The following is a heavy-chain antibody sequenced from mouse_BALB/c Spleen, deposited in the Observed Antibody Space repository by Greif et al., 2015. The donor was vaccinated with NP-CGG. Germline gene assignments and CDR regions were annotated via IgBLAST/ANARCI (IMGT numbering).Heavy chain of an antibody. CDR3: ARGGYYVPFDY. CDR2: INPSNGRT. CDR1: GYTFTSYW. Sequence: VQLQQSGAELVKPGASVKLSCKASGYTFTSYWMHWVKQRPGQGLEWIGEINPSNGRTNYNEKFKSKATLTVDKSSCTAYMQLSSLTSEGSAVYYCARGGYYVPFDYWGQGTTLTVSS. J-gene: IGHJ2*01. D-gene: IGHD2-3*01. V-gene: IGHV1S81*02.